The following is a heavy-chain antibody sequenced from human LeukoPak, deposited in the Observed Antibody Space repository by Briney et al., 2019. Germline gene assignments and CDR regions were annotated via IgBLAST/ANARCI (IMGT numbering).Heavy chain of an antibody. V-gene: IGHV3-48*02. D-gene: IGHD3-9*01. CDR3: ATVQRYAFDY. CDR1: GSTFSTYS. CDR2: IRTTAEGAKYA. Sequence: GGSLRLSCAASGSTFSTYSMNWVRQAPGKGLEWISNIRTTAEGAKYAYYADSVKGRVTISRDDGKNTLYLHMNSLRDDDTAVYYCATVQRYAFDYWGQGILVTVSS. J-gene: IGHJ4*02.